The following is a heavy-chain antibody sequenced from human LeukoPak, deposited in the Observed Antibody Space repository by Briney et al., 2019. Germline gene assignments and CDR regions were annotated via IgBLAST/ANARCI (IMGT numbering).Heavy chain of an antibody. CDR3: ARGSVPAATSDNWFDP. D-gene: IGHD2-2*01. V-gene: IGHV3-23*01. Sequence: GGSLRLSCAASGFTFSSYAMSWVRQAPGKGLEWVSAISGSGGSTYYADSVKGRFTISRDNSKNTLYLQMNSLRAEDTAVYYCARGSVPAATSDNWFDPWGQGTLVTVSS. CDR1: GFTFSSYA. CDR2: ISGSGGST. J-gene: IGHJ5*02.